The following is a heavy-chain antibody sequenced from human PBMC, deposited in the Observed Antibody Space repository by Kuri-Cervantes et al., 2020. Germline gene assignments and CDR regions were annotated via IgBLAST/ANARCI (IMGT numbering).Heavy chain of an antibody. Sequence: GESLKISCAASGFTFSSYWMSWVRQAPGKGLEWVANIKQDGSEKYYVDSVKGRFTISRDNAKNSLYLQMNSLRAEDTAVYYCARDRPLNSVDLSNAFDIWGQGTMVTVSS. CDR3: ARDRPLNSVDLSNAFDI. CDR1: GFTFSSYW. D-gene: IGHD2-21*01. CDR2: IKQDGSEK. V-gene: IGHV3-7*01. J-gene: IGHJ3*02.